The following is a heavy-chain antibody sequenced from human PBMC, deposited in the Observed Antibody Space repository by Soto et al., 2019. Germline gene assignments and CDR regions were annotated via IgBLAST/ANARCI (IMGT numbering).Heavy chain of an antibody. CDR1: GFTFSSYS. V-gene: IGHV3-21*01. Sequence: EVQLVESGGGLVKPGGSLRLSCAASGFTFSSYSMNWVRQAPGKGLEWVSSISSSSSYIYYADSVKGRFTISRDNAKNSLYLQMNRLRGEDTAVYYWARGVAAAAGMDVWGQGTTVTVSS. CDR3: ARGVAAAAGMDV. J-gene: IGHJ6*02. D-gene: IGHD6-13*01. CDR2: ISSSSSYI.